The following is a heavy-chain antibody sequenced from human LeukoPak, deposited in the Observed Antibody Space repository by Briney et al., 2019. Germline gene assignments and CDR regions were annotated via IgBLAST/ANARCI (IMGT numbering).Heavy chain of an antibody. CDR3: ARGKVVTIFGVVISPPYYYYYMDV. J-gene: IGHJ6*03. CDR2: IYSGGST. D-gene: IGHD3-3*01. V-gene: IGHV3-53*01. CDR1: GFTVSSNY. Sequence: GGSLRLSCAASGFTVSSNYTSWVRPAPGKGLEWVSVIYSGGSTYYADSVKGRFTISRDNSKNTLYRQMNSLRAEDTAVYYCARGKVVTIFGVVISPPYYYYYMDVWGKGTTVTVSS.